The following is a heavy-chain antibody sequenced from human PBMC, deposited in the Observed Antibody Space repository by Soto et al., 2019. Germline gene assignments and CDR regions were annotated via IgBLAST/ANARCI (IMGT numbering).Heavy chain of an antibody. D-gene: IGHD2-2*01. Sequence: QLQLQESGPGLVKPSETLSLTCTVSSGSISSGSHYWGWIRQPPGKGLEWIGSFYYSGSSYYNPSLKSRVTISVDTSKNQFSLKLSSVTAADTAVYYCARTRVLGSCSSASCHVTDLDYWGQGTLVTVSS. CDR2: FYYSGSS. CDR1: SGSISSGSHY. J-gene: IGHJ4*02. V-gene: IGHV4-39*01. CDR3: ARTRVLGSCSSASCHVTDLDY.